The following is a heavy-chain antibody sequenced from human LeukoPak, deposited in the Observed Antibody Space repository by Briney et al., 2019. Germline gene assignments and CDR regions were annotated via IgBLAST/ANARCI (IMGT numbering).Heavy chain of an antibody. CDR2: ISSSSDYI. V-gene: IGHV3-21*01. D-gene: IGHD3-9*01. CDR1: GFTFSTYT. J-gene: IGHJ4*02. Sequence: GGSLRLSYAASGFTFSTYTINWVRQAPGKGLEWVSSISSSSDYIYYADSVKGRFTISRDNAKKSLSLQMNSLRAEDTAVYYCARANYDILTGAHYFDYWGQGTLVTVSS. CDR3: ARANYDILTGAHYFDY.